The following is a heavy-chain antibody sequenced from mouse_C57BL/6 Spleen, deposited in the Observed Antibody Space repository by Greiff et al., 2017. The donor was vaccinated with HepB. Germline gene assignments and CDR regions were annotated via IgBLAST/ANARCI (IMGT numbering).Heavy chain of an antibody. CDR1: GFNIKDDY. CDR2: IDPENGDT. Sequence: VQLQQSGAELVRPGASVKLSCTASGFNIKDDYMHWVKQRPEQGLEWIGWIDPENGDTEYASKFQGKATITADTSSNTAYLQLSSLTSEDTAVYYCTVYSYGSSYGYFDVWGTGTTVTVSS. V-gene: IGHV14-4*01. D-gene: IGHD1-1*01. CDR3: TVYSYGSSYGYFDV. J-gene: IGHJ1*03.